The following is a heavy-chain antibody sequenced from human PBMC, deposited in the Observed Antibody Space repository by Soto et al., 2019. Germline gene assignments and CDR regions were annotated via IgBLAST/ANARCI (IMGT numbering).Heavy chain of an antibody. J-gene: IGHJ4*02. Sequence: GSLRLSCAASGFTFSSYPMHWVRQVPGKGLEHVSSTSGDGRIMYYLDSVKGRFTISRDNSKNTLYLQMGSLRTEDMAVYYCARGRAAYYFDYWGQGALVTVSS. CDR3: ARGRAAYYFDY. CDR2: TSGDGRIM. D-gene: IGHD6-25*01. CDR1: GFTFSSYP. V-gene: IGHV3-64*02.